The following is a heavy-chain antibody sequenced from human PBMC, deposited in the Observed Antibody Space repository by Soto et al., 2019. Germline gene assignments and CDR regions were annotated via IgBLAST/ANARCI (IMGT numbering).Heavy chain of an antibody. CDR3: VKGGWLDF. Sequence: EVQLLESGGGLVQPGGSLRLSCAASGFTFNTFEMSWVRQAPGRGLEWVSFISDDSSRTYYADAVKGRFTISRDNYKYTLFLQRNSLTAEDSAVCACVKGGWLDFWGQGTLVTVSS. J-gene: IGHJ5*01. V-gene: IGHV3-23*01. CDR1: GFTFNTFE. D-gene: IGHD3-16*01. CDR2: ISDDSSRT.